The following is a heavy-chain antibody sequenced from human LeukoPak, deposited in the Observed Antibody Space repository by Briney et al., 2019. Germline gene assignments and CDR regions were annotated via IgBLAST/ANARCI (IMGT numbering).Heavy chain of an antibody. J-gene: IGHJ1*01. CDR3: AKDQGYYDFWSGYYRGAEYFQH. CDR2: ISGDGGST. V-gene: IGHV3-43*02. Sequence: PGGSLRLSCAPSGFTFDDYAMHWVRQAPGKGLEWVSLISGDGGSTYYADSVKGRFTISRDNSKNSLYLQMNSLRTEDTALYYCAKDQGYYDFWSGYYRGAEYFQHWGQGTLVTVSS. CDR1: GFTFDDYA. D-gene: IGHD3-3*01.